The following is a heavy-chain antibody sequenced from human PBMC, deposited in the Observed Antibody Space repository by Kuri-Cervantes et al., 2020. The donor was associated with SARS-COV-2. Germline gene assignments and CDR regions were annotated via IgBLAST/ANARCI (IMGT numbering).Heavy chain of an antibody. V-gene: IGHV3-30*03. Sequence: GGSLRLSCVASGFTFNSYGMHWVRQAPGKGLEWVALISYDGLNKYYAGSVKGRFTISRDNSKNTLYLQMNSLRAEDTAVYYCTLAVAAAVWGQGTLVTVSS. CDR1: GFTFNSYG. CDR2: ISYDGLNK. D-gene: IGHD6-19*01. J-gene: IGHJ4*02. CDR3: TLAVAAAV.